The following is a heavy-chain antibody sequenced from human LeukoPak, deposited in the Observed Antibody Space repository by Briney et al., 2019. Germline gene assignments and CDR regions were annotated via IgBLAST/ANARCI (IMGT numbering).Heavy chain of an antibody. D-gene: IGHD3-10*01. Sequence: SETLSLTCTVSGGFISSCNYYWRWIRQPAGKALEWIGRIYTSGTTNYNPPLKSRVTISIDTSNNHFSLKLSSVTAADTAVYYCARGLWFGDENPPYFDYWGQGTLVTVSS. J-gene: IGHJ4*02. CDR2: IYTSGTT. V-gene: IGHV4-61*02. CDR1: GGFISSCNYY. CDR3: ARGLWFGDENPPYFDY.